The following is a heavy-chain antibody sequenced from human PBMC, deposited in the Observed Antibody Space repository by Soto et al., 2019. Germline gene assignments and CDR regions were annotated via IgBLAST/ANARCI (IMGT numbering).Heavy chain of an antibody. CDR3: AKERRYSFDAFDI. V-gene: IGHV3-30*18. Sequence: QEQLVESGGGVVQAGRSLRLSCAASGFSFNFFGMHWVRQAPGKGLEWVAVISYDGSEKYYADSVKGRFTMSRDNSKNMVYLEMSSLRPEDPSVSYCAKERRYSFDAFDIWGHGTMVTVSS. CDR2: ISYDGSEK. D-gene: IGHD5-12*01. CDR1: GFSFNFFG. J-gene: IGHJ3*02.